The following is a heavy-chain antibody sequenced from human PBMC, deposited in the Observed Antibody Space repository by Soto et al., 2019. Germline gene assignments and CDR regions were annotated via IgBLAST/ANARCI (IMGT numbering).Heavy chain of an antibody. CDR2: INPNSGGT. CDR3: AGMVTKRYWYFDL. D-gene: IGHD2-21*02. J-gene: IGHJ2*01. CDR1: GYTFTGYY. V-gene: IGHV1-2*02. Sequence: GASVKVSCKASGYTFTGYYMHWVRQAPGQGLEWMGWINPNSGGTNYAQKFQGRVTMTRDTSISTAYMELSRLRSDDTAVYYCAGMVTKRYWYFDLWGRGTLVTVSS.